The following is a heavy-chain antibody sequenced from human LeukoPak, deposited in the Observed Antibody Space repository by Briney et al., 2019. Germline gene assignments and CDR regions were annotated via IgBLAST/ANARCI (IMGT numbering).Heavy chain of an antibody. CDR1: GFRFSRYA. CDR2: IHYIRDGP. V-gene: IGHV3-23*01. CDR3: ARVSRTTVRY. J-gene: IGHJ4*02. D-gene: IGHD4-17*01. Sequence: GGSLRLSCVGSGFRFSRYAMSWVRQAPGKGLEWVATIHYIRDGPYYADSVEGRFTISRDDSKNTVYLQMNSLRGEDTAVYYCARVSRTTVRYWGQGTLVTVSS.